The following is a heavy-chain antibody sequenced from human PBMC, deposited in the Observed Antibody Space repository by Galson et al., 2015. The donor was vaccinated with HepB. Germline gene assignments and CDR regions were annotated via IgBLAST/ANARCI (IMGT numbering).Heavy chain of an antibody. J-gene: IGHJ3*01. CDR2: ISGNGGST. Sequence: SLRLSCAASGFTFTSYVMSWVRQAPGKGLEYASTISGNGGSTYYADSVKGRFTISRDNSKNTLYRQMNSLRPEDTAVYYCVIHDYTRAFDLCGQGTMVTVSS. CDR1: GFTFTSYV. CDR3: VIHDYTRAFDL. V-gene: IGHV3-64D*06. D-gene: IGHD4-11*01.